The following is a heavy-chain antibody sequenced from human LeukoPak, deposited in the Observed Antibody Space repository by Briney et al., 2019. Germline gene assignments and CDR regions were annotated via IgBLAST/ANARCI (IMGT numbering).Heavy chain of an antibody. Sequence: HTGGSLRLSCAASGFTFSSYVMNWVRQAPGKGLEWVSSISDSGDGAYFADSVKGRFTISRDNSKNTLHLQMNSLRVEDTAVYYCARRGDNWGFFDYWGQGTLVTVSS. CDR2: ISDSGDGA. J-gene: IGHJ4*02. V-gene: IGHV3-23*01. CDR1: GFTFSSYV. CDR3: ARRGDNWGFFDY. D-gene: IGHD7-27*01.